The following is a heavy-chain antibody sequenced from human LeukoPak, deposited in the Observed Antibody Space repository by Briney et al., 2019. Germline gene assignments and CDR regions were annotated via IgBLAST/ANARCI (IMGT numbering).Heavy chain of an antibody. V-gene: IGHV3-66*01. CDR2: IYSGGST. Sequence: GGSLRLSCAASGFTVSSYYMSWVRQAAGKGLEWVSVIYSGGSTYYADSVKGRFTISRDNSKNTLYLQMNSLRAEDTAVYYCARGKVNSGSYYYDAFDIWGQGTMVTVSS. J-gene: IGHJ3*02. CDR1: GFTVSSYY. D-gene: IGHD1-26*01. CDR3: ARGKVNSGSYYYDAFDI.